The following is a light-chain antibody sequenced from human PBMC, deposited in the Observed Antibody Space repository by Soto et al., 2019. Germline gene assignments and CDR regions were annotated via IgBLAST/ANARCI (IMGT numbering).Light chain of an antibody. V-gene: IGLV2-23*01. CDR1: SSDVGAYNS. CDR3: CSSAPESTYV. J-gene: IGLJ1*01. Sequence: SVLAQPASVSGSPGQSITISCTGTSSDVGAYNSVSWYQQHPHRAPQVIIYKGTQRPSGVSNRFSSSTSGNAASLTISALQADDEADYFCCSSAPESTYVFGTGTKVTVL. CDR2: KGT.